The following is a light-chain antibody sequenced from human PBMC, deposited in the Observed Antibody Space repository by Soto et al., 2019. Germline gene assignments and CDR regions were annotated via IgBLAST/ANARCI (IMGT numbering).Light chain of an antibody. V-gene: IGKV2-28*01. CDR2: MGS. J-gene: IGKJ1*01. CDR3: MQALQTPRT. CDR1: QSLLDSNGYNY. Sequence: DIVMTQSPLSLPVTPGEPASISCRSSQSLLDSNGYNYLDWYLQKPGQSPQLLIYMGSTRASVVPDRFSASGSGTHFTLKISRVEADDVGVYYCMQALQTPRTFGQGTKVEI.